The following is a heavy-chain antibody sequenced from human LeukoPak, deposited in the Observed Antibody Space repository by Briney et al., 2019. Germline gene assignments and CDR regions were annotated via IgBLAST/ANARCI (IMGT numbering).Heavy chain of an antibody. Sequence: ASVKVSCKASGYTFTSYGISWVRQAPGQGLEWMGWISAYNGNTNYAQKLQGRVTMTTDTSTSTAYMELRSLRSDDTAVYYCARGSAVPRRRGTTPFDYWGQEPWSPSPQ. D-gene: IGHD6-19*01. CDR3: ARGSAVPRRRGTTPFDY. CDR1: GYTFTSYG. J-gene: IGHJ4*01. CDR2: ISAYNGNT. V-gene: IGHV1-18*01.